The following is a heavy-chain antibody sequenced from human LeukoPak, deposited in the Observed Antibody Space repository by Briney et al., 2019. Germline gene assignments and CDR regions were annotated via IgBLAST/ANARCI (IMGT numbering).Heavy chain of an antibody. CDR1: GFTFSDYY. J-gene: IGHJ4*02. V-gene: IGHV3-11*04. D-gene: IGHD2-15*01. CDR2: ISSSGTTI. CDR3: ARSCSGGSCPFDY. Sequence: PGGSLRLSCAASGFTFSDYYMSWIRQAPGKGLEWLSYISSSGTTIYYADSVKGRFTISRDNAKNSLYLQMNSLRAEDTAVCYCARSCSGGSCPFDYWGQGTLVTVSS.